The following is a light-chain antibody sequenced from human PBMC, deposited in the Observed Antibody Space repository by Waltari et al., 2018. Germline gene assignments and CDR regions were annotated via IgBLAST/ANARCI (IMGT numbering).Light chain of an antibody. J-gene: IGKJ4*01. CDR3: QQSYSTPLT. Sequence: DIQMTQSPSSLSASVGDRVTITCRASQSISSYLNWYHQKSGQAPKLLIYAASDLQSGVPSRFCGSGSGTDFTLTINGLQPEDFATYYCQQSYSTPLTFGGGTRVEI. V-gene: IGKV1-39*01. CDR1: QSISSY. CDR2: AAS.